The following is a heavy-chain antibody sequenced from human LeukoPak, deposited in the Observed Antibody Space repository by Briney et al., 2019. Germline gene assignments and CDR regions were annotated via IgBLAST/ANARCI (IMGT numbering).Heavy chain of an antibody. CDR3: TTASYYDYVWGSYPMYYFDY. Sequence: GGSLRLSCAASGFTFSNAWMSWVRQAPGKGLEWGGRIKSKTDGEATDYAAPVKGRFTISRDDSKNTLYLQMNSLKTEDTAVYYCTTASYYDYVWGSYPMYYFDYWGQGTLVTVSS. D-gene: IGHD3-16*02. J-gene: IGHJ4*02. CDR2: IKSKTDGEAT. CDR1: GFTFSNAW. V-gene: IGHV3-15*01.